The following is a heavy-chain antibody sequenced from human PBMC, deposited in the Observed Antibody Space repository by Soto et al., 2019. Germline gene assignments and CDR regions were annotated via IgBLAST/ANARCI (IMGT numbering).Heavy chain of an antibody. CDR3: ARERRGYSRSWYYYYGMDV. CDR1: GFTFSSYW. Sequence: GGSLRLSCAASGFTFSSYWMHWVRQAPGKGLVWVSRINSDGSSTSYEDSVKGRFPISRDNAKKTLYLQMNSLRAEDTAVYYFARERRGYSRSWYYYYGMDVWGQGTTVTVSS. CDR2: INSDGSST. J-gene: IGHJ6*02. D-gene: IGHD6-13*01. V-gene: IGHV3-74*01.